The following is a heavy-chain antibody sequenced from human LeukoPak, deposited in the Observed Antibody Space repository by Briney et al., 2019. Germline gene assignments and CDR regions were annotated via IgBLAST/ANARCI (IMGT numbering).Heavy chain of an antibody. CDR1: GGSFSGYY. D-gene: IGHD6-19*01. Sequence: PSETLSLTCAVYGGSFSGYYWSWIRQPPGKGLEWIGEINHSGSTNYNPSLKSRVTISVDTSKNQFSLKLSSVTAADTAVYYCARLYASSGWYSKYNWFDPWGQGTLVTVSS. J-gene: IGHJ5*02. V-gene: IGHV4-34*01. CDR3: ARLYASSGWYSKYNWFDP. CDR2: INHSGST.